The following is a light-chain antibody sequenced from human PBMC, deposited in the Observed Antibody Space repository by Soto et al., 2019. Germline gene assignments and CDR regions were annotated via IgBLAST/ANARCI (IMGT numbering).Light chain of an antibody. CDR1: NSDVGNYKL. CDR3: CSFTGSITVL. V-gene: IGLV2-23*01. J-gene: IGLJ2*01. CDR2: EGN. Sequence: QSALTQPASVSGSPGQSITISCTGTNSDVGNYKLVSWYQQHPGKAPKLMIYEGNKRPSGISNRFSASKSGNTASLTISGLQAEDEADYYCCSFTGSITVLFGGGTKLTVL.